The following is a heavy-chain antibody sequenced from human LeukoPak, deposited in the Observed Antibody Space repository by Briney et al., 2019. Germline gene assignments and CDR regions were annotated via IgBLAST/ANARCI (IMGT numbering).Heavy chain of an antibody. Sequence: PSETLSLTCAVYGGSFSGYYWSWIRQPPGKGLEWIGEINHSGSTNYNPSLKSRVTISVDTSKNQFSLKLSSVTAADTAVYYCARASGYSGYETLGGVWYFDLWGRGTLVTVSS. D-gene: IGHD5-12*01. CDR1: GGSFSGYY. CDR2: INHSGST. J-gene: IGHJ2*01. CDR3: ARASGYSGYETLGGVWYFDL. V-gene: IGHV4-34*01.